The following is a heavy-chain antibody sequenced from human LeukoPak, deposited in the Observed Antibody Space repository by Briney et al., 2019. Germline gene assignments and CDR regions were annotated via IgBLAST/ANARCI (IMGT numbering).Heavy chain of an antibody. V-gene: IGHV3-21*01. Sequence: WGSLRLSCKASGFTFSGYSMNWIRQAPGKGLEWVSSFGTGSTSIYHAGSVKGRFAISRDNAKNSLYLQMNSLRAEDTALYYCAREVSEGFDFWGQGTLVTVSS. CDR3: AREVSEGFDF. J-gene: IGHJ4*02. CDR2: FGTGSTSI. CDR1: GFTFSGYS. D-gene: IGHD3-22*01.